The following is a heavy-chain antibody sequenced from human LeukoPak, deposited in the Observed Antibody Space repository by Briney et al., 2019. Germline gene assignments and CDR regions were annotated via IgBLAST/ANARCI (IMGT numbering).Heavy chain of an antibody. D-gene: IGHD2-2*01. J-gene: IGHJ4*02. Sequence: ASVKASCKASGYTFTGYYMHWVRQAPGQGLEWMGWINPNSGGTNYAQKFQGRVTMTRDTSISTAYMELSRLRSDDTAVYYCAREPELGYCSSTSCSHDYWGQGTLVTVSS. CDR2: INPNSGGT. V-gene: IGHV1-2*02. CDR3: AREPELGYCSSTSCSHDY. CDR1: GYTFTGYY.